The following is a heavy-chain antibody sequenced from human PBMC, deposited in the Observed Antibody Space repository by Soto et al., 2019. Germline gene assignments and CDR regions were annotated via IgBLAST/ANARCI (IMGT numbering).Heavy chain of an antibody. J-gene: IGHJ5*02. Sequence: EVQLVESGGGLVQPGGSLRLSCAASGFTFSSYSMNWVRQAPGKGLEWVSYISSSSSTIYYADSVKGRFTISRDNAKHALYLHMNSLRDEDTAVYYRAREGGNLNWFDPWGQGTLVTVSS. V-gene: IGHV3-48*02. CDR3: AREGGNLNWFDP. D-gene: IGHD1-26*01. CDR1: GFTFSSYS. CDR2: ISSSSSTI.